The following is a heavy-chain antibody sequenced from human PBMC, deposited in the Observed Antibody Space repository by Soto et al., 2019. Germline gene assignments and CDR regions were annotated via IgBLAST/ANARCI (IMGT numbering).Heavy chain of an antibody. J-gene: IGHJ4*02. CDR2: SYYSRSS. CDR1: GGSISSGGYY. V-gene: IGHV4-31*01. CDR3: AGAVLH. Sequence: QVQLQESGPGLVKPSQTLSLTCTVSGGSISSGGYYWSWIRQHQGMGLVWIGWSYYSRSSYYNPALKTLVTISVDTSKNQFSVKPSAAAAADSAVYCCAGAVLHWGQGTLVTVSS. D-gene: IGHD3-16*01.